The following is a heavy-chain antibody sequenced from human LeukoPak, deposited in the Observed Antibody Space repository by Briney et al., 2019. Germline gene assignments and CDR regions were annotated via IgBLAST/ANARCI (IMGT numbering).Heavy chain of an antibody. V-gene: IGHV3-21*01. CDR1: GFTFSSYS. D-gene: IGHD4-23*01. Sequence: GGSLRLSCAASGFTFSSYSMNWVRQAPGKGLEWVSSISSSSSYIYYADSVKGRFTISRDNTKNSLYLQMNSLRAEDTAVYYCARGGNSYAFDIWGQGTMVTVSS. CDR2: ISSSSSYI. J-gene: IGHJ3*02. CDR3: ARGGNSYAFDI.